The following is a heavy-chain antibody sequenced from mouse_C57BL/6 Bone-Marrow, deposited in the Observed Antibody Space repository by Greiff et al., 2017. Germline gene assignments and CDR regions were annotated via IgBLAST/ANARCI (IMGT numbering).Heavy chain of an antibody. CDR1: GYTFTSYW. D-gene: IGHD2-4*01. Sequence: QVQLQQPGAELVKPGASVKLSCKASGYTFTSYWMHWVKQRPGRGLEWIGRIDPKSGGTKYNEKFKSKATLTVDKPSSTAYMQLSSLTSEDSAVYYCARCDYDVSLNFDYWGQGTTLTVSS. CDR2: IDPKSGGT. CDR3: ARCDYDVSLNFDY. J-gene: IGHJ2*01. V-gene: IGHV1-72*01.